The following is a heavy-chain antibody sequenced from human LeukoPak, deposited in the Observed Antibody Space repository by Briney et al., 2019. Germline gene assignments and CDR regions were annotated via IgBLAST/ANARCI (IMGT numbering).Heavy chain of an antibody. D-gene: IGHD2-2*01. CDR1: GGSISSYY. CDR3: ARQYQLPPVWFVP. J-gene: IGHJ5*02. Sequence: SETLSLTCTVSGGSISSYYWSWIRQPPGKGLEWIGYIYTSGSTNYNPSLNSRVTIPVDTSKNQFPLKLSSVTGADTAVYYCARQYQLPPVWFVPWGQGTLVTVSS. V-gene: IGHV4-4*09. CDR2: IYTSGST.